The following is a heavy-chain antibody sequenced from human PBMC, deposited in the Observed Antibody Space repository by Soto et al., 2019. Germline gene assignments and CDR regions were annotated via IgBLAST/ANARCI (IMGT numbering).Heavy chain of an antibody. CDR2: ISYDGSNK. V-gene: IGHV3-30*18. J-gene: IGHJ3*02. D-gene: IGHD3-10*01. CDR1: GFTFSSYG. CDR3: GKEKTGKGPRDAFDI. Sequence: PGGSLRLSCAASGFTFSSYGMHWVRQAPGKGLEWVAVISYDGSNKYYADSVKGRFTISRDNSKNTLYLQMNSLRAEDTAVYYCGKEKTGKGPRDAFDIWGQGTMVTVSS.